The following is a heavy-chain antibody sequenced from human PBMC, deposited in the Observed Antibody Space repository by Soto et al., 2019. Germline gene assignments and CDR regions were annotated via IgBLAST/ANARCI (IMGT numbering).Heavy chain of an antibody. D-gene: IGHD1-26*01. CDR2: IIPVFETR. Sequence: QVQLVQSGAEVKKPGSSVKVSCRASGGSFRNYVMSWVRQAPGQGLEWMGGIIPVFETRTYAQKFQGRVTMTRDTSLGAAYMELTSLRPDDTALYYCARITWGRDHYYGMDVWGQGTTVTVSS. V-gene: IGHV1-69*06. CDR3: ARITWGRDHYYGMDV. J-gene: IGHJ6*02. CDR1: GGSFRNYV.